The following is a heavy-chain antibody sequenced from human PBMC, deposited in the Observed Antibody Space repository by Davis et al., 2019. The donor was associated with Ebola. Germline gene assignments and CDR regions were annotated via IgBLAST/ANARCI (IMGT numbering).Heavy chain of an antibody. V-gene: IGHV4-34*01. CDR1: GGSSRGYY. J-gene: IGHJ5*02. Sequence: SETLSLTCAVYGGSSRGYYWSWIRQPPGKGLAWLGELNHSGSTNYNPSLKSRVTISVDTSKNQFSLKLSSVTAADTAVYYCARAVGRGAWFDPWGQGTLVTVSS. CDR2: LNHSGST. CDR3: ARAVGRGAWFDP. D-gene: IGHD3-10*01.